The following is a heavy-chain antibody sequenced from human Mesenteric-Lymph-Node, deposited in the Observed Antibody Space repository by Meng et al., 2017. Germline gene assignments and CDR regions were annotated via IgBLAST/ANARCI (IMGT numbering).Heavy chain of an antibody. J-gene: IGHJ4*02. CDR2: IYASGST. CDR1: GASISRGGYY. Sequence: QVLLQESGPGLVKPSQTLSLTCTVSGASISRGGYYWSWIRQPPGKGLEWIGNIYASGSTYYNPSLQSRVTISVDTSKNQFSLNLYSVTAADTAVYYCSREEVYWGQGTLVTVSS. CDR3: SREEVY. V-gene: IGHV4-30-4*01.